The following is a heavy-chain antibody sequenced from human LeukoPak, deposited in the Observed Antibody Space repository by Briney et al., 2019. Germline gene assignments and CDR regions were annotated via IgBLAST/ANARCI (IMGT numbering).Heavy chain of an antibody. CDR2: IYYSGST. CDR1: GGSISSYY. Sequence: SETLSLTCTVSGGSISSYYWSWIRQPPGKGLEWIGYIYYSGSTNYNPSLKSRVTISVDTSKNQFSLKLSPVTAADTAVYYCARHSYVGWYFDLWGRGTLVTVSS. D-gene: IGHD1-26*01. CDR3: ARHSYVGWYFDL. V-gene: IGHV4-59*08. J-gene: IGHJ2*01.